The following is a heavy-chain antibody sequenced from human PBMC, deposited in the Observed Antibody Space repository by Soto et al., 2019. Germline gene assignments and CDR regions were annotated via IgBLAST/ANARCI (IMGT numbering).Heavy chain of an antibody. D-gene: IGHD6-13*01. CDR1: GYTFTSYD. J-gene: IGHJ5*02. Sequence: ASVKVSCKASGYTFTSYDINWVRQATGQGLEWMGWMNPNSGNTGYAQKFQGRVTMTRNTSISTAYMELSSLRSEDTAVYYCARGVLDGSSWLNWFDPWGQGTLVTVSS. V-gene: IGHV1-8*01. CDR3: ARGVLDGSSWLNWFDP. CDR2: MNPNSGNT.